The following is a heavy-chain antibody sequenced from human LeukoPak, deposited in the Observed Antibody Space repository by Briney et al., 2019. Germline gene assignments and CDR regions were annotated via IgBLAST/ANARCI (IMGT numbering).Heavy chain of an antibody. V-gene: IGHV1-3*01. CDR3: ARDSGSGSNDH. D-gene: IGHD1-26*01. CDR1: GYTFTSYA. CDR2: ISAGNGNT. Sequence: GASVKVSCKASGYTFTSYAIHWVRQAPGQRLEWMGWISAGNGNTKYSQNFQGRVTFISNTSATTAFMELSSLRSEDAAVYYCARDSGSGSNDHWGQGTLVTVSS. J-gene: IGHJ5*02.